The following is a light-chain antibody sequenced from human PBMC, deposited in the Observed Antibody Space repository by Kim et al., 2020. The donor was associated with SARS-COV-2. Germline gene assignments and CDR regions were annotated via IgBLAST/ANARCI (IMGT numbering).Light chain of an antibody. J-gene: IGKJ1*01. CDR1: QKISNY. Sequence: ASVGDRVTITCRASQKISNYLNWYQQKPGKAPKLLIFDASNLESGVPSRFSGSGSGAEFTLTISSLRPEDCATYYCQQSYSTPWTFGQGTKVDIK. V-gene: IGKV1-39*01. CDR2: DAS. CDR3: QQSYSTPWT.